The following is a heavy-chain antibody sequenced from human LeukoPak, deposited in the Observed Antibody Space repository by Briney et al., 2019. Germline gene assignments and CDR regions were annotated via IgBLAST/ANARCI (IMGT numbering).Heavy chain of an antibody. CDR1: GFTFRSHD. D-gene: IGHD6-19*01. V-gene: IGHV3-23*01. CDR2: ISGSGGRT. Sequence: GGSLRLSCAASGFTFRSHDMSWVRQAPGKGLEWVSGISGSGGRTHYVDSVKGRFTISRDNSQNTLYLQISSLRAEDTAVYYCAKGGSGWGIIGYWGQGTLVTVSS. J-gene: IGHJ4*02. CDR3: AKGGSGWGIIGY.